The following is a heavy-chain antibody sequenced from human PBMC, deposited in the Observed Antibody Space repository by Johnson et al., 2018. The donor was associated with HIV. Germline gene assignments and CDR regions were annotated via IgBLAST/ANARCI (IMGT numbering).Heavy chain of an antibody. Sequence: QEKLVESGGGVVQPGGSLRLSCAASGFTFSSYGMHWVRQAPGKGLEWVAFIRYDGSNKYYADSVKGRFTISRDNSKNTLYLQMNSLRAEDTAVYYCAKASNYYDSSRHAFDIWGQGTMVTVSS. D-gene: IGHD3-22*01. J-gene: IGHJ3*02. CDR3: AKASNYYDSSRHAFDI. V-gene: IGHV3-30*02. CDR1: GFTFSSYG. CDR2: IRYDGSNK.